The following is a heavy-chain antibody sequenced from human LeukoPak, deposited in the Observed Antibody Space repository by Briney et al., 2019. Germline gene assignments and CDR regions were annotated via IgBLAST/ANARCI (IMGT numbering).Heavy chain of an antibody. J-gene: IGHJ1*01. D-gene: IGHD4-17*01. Sequence: PGGSLRLSCAASGFTVSSNYMNWVRQAPGKGLEWVSVIYSGGSTYYADSMKGRFTISRDNSKNTLYLQMNSLRAGDTAVYYCARGRGDDYGLRYFQHWGPGTLVTVSS. CDR3: ARGRGDDYGLRYFQH. CDR2: IYSGGST. CDR1: GFTVSSNY. V-gene: IGHV3-66*01.